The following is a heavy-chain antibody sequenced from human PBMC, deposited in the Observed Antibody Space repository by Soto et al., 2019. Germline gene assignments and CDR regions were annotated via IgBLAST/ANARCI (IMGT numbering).Heavy chain of an antibody. D-gene: IGHD3-3*01. CDR3: AKSLKIFGLATTRSGPLDS. V-gene: IGHV3-9*01. CDR1: GFTFDNYA. J-gene: IGHJ4*02. CDR2: ISWNSGNI. Sequence: EVHLMESGGGWVQPGRSLRLSCAASGFTFDNYAMHWVRQAPGKGLEWVSGISWNSGNIGYADSVKGRITIARDNAKTSLYLEMRSLRAEDTALYYCAKSLKIFGLATTRSGPLDSWGQGSLVTVSS.